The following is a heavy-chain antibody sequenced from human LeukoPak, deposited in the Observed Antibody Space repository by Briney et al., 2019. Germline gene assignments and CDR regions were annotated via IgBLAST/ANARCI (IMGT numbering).Heavy chain of an antibody. J-gene: IGHJ3*02. D-gene: IGHD1-26*01. CDR3: ARVTGGELPDRDDAFDI. Sequence: ASVKVSCKASGYTFTGYYMHWVRRAPGQGLEWMGRINPNSGGTNYAQKFQGRVTMTRDTSISTAYMELSRLRSDDTAVYYCARVTGGELPDRDDAFDIWGQGTMVTVSS. CDR1: GYTFTGYY. CDR2: INPNSGGT. V-gene: IGHV1-2*06.